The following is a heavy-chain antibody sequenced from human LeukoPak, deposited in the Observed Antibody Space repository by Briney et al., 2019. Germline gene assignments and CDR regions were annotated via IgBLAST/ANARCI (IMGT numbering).Heavy chain of an antibody. D-gene: IGHD2-15*01. CDR1: GGSISSYY. J-gene: IGHJ5*02. CDR3: AREARSGGSLRYDP. CDR2: IYYSGST. Sequence: SETLSLTCTVSGGSISSYYWSWLRQPPGKGLEWIGYIYYSGSTNYNPSLKSRVTISVDTSKNQSSLKLSSVTAADTAVYYCAREARSGGSLRYDPWGQGTLVTVSS. V-gene: IGHV4-59*01.